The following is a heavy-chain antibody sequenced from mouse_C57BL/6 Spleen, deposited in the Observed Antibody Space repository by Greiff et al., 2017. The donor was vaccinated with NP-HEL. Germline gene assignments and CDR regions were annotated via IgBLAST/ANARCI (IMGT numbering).Heavy chain of an antibody. V-gene: IGHV3-6*01. CDR2: IRYDGSN. CDR3: YYYSNSGFAY. Sequence: VQLKESGPGLVKPSQSLSITCSVTGYSITSCYYCNLIRQPPGNQQEWVGKIRYDGSNNYNPPLKNRITITRDTSKNQFYLKLNSVTTEDTATYYCYYYSNSGFAYWGQGTLVTVSA. D-gene: IGHD2-5*01. J-gene: IGHJ3*01. CDR1: GYSITSCYY.